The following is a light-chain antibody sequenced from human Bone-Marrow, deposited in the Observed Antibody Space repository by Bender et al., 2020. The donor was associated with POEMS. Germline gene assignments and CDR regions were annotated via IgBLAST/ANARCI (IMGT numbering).Light chain of an antibody. Sequence: QSALTQPASVSGSPGQSITISCTGTSSDVGGYNYVSWYQQHPGKAPKLLIYDVTNRPSGVSIRFSASKSGNTASLTISGLQAEDEAEYFCSSYTSMSTVVFGGGTKLTVL. V-gene: IGLV2-14*03. J-gene: IGLJ2*01. CDR3: SSYTSMSTVV. CDR2: DVT. CDR1: SSDVGGYNY.